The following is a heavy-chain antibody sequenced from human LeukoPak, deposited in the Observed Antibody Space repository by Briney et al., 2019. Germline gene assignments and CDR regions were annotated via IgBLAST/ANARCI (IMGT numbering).Heavy chain of an antibody. Sequence: SETLSLTCAVYGGSFSGYYWNWIRQHPGKGLEWIGYIYYSGSTYQNPSLKSRVTISVDTSKNQFSLKLSSVTAADTAVYYCARGDILDVWGQGTTVTVSS. V-gene: IGHV4-31*11. CDR2: IYYSGST. CDR3: ARGDILDV. CDR1: GGSFSGYY. J-gene: IGHJ6*02. D-gene: IGHD3-9*01.